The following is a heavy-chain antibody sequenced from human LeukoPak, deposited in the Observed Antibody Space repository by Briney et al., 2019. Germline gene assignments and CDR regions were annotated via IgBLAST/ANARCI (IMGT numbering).Heavy chain of an antibody. CDR3: AKDGQGLTYYFDY. D-gene: IGHD3-16*01. J-gene: IGHJ4*02. Sequence: GGSLRLSCTASGFTFGDYAMSWVRQAPGEGLEWVAVISDDGSKKYYVDSVKGRFTISRDNSKNTLYLQMNSLRAEDTAVYYCAKDGQGLTYYFDYWGQGTLVTVSS. CDR2: ISDDGSKK. CDR1: GFTFGDYA. V-gene: IGHV3-30*18.